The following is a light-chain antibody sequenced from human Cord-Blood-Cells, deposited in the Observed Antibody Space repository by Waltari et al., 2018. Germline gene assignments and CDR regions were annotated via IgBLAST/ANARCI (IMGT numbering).Light chain of an antibody. Sequence: EIVLTQSPATLSLSPGERATLSCRASQSVSSYLAWYQQKPGQAPRLLIYDASNRATGIPARFSGSGSRTDFTLTISSLEPEDFAVYYCQQRSLFGQGTRLEIK. CDR3: QQRSL. CDR2: DAS. J-gene: IGKJ5*01. V-gene: IGKV3-11*01. CDR1: QSVSSY.